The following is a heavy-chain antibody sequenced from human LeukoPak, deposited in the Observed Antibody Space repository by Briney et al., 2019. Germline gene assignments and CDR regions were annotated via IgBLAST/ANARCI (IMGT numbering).Heavy chain of an antibody. D-gene: IGHD7-27*01. CDR2: ITTSDGNT. J-gene: IGHJ4*02. CDR1: GFTFSIYT. CDR3: AKDGGLWVSAHWGDS. Sequence: GGSLRLSCAASGFTFSIYTMSWVRQAPGKGLEWVSAITTSDGNTYYADSVKGRFTVSRDNSKNTLYLQMNSLRAEDTAVYYCAKDGGLWVSAHWGDSWGRGTLVTVSS. V-gene: IGHV3-23*01.